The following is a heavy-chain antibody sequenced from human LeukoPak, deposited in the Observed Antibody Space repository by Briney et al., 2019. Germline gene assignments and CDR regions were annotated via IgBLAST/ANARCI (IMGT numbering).Heavy chain of an antibody. CDR2: MYHNGST. V-gene: IGHV4-39*01. D-gene: IGHD6-13*01. Sequence: PSETLSLTCTVSGGSISSYSYYWGWIRQPPGKGLEWIGSMYHNGSTYYNPSLTSRVTISVDTSKNQFSLKLSSVTAADTAVYYCARHRRSSWYRTTGYYYYMDVWGKGTTVTISS. CDR3: ARHRRSSWYRTTGYYYYMDV. J-gene: IGHJ6*03. CDR1: GGSISSYSYY.